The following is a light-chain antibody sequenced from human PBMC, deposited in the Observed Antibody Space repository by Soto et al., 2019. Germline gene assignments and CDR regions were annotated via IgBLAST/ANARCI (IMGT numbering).Light chain of an antibody. Sequence: QSALTQPASVSGSPGQSITISCTGTSSDVGGYNYVSWYQQHPGKAPKLMIYEVNNRPSGVSNRFSGSKSGNTASQTISGLQAEDEGDYYCSSYTDSSTLGVFGTGTKVTVL. V-gene: IGLV2-14*01. CDR1: SSDVGGYNY. CDR3: SSYTDSSTLGV. CDR2: EVN. J-gene: IGLJ1*01.